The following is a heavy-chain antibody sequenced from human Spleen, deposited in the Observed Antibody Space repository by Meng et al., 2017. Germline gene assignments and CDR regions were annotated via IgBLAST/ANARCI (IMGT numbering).Heavy chain of an antibody. CDR1: GYTLTELS. D-gene: IGHD4-11*01. Sequence: ASVKVSCKVSGYTLTELSMHWVRQAPGKGLEWMGRINPKSGDTHYAQKFQGRVTMTTDTSISTAYMQLDSLRSDDTAVYYCARGPTTMAHDFDYWGQGTLVTVSS. J-gene: IGHJ4*02. V-gene: IGHV1-2*06. CDR2: INPKSGDT. CDR3: ARGPTTMAHDFDY.